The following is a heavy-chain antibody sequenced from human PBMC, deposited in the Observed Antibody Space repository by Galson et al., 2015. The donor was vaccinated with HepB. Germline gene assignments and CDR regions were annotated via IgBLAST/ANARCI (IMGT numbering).Heavy chain of an antibody. CDR2: IYWDDDK. D-gene: IGHD5-12*01. Sequence: PALVKPPQTLTLTCTFSGFSLSTSGVGVGWIRQPPGKALEWLALIYWDDDKRYSPSLKSRLTITKDTSKNQVVLTMTNMGPVDTATYYCAHTEEVATITHWGQGTLVTVSS. V-gene: IGHV2-5*02. CDR1: GFSLSTSGVG. J-gene: IGHJ4*02. CDR3: AHTEEVATITH.